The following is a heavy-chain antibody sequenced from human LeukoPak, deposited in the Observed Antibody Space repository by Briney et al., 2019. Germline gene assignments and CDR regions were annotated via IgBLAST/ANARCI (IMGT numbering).Heavy chain of an antibody. V-gene: IGHV3-30*04. D-gene: IGHD4/OR15-4a*01. CDR1: GFTFSSYV. Sequence: SGGSLRLSCAASGFTFSSYVMHWVRQAPGKGLEWVAVITYDGNHQYYADSVKGRFSTSRDNSNHTVHLQMDSLRADDTASYYCARSHYGGSYDMFDFWGQGTLVIVSS. J-gene: IGHJ4*02. CDR2: ITYDGNHQ. CDR3: ARSHYGGSYDMFDF.